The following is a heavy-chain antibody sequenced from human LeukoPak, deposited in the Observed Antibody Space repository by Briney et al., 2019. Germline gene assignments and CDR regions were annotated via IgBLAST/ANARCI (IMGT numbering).Heavy chain of an antibody. D-gene: IGHD3-3*01. CDR3: ARANLYYDFWSGYYNLGRNQYGMDV. J-gene: IGHJ6*02. V-gene: IGHV4-59*01. CDR1: XGSXXSYY. Sequence: XXXTXXXGSXXSYYWSWIRQPPGKGLEWIGYIYYSGSTNYNPSLKSRVTISVDTSKNQFSLKLSSVTAADTAVYYCARANLYYDFWSGYYNLGRNQYGMDVWGQGTTVTVSS. CDR2: IYYSGST.